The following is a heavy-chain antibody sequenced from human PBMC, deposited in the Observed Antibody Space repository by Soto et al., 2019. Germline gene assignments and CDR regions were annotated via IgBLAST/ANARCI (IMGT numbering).Heavy chain of an antibody. Sequence: GGSLRLSCAASGFTFSSYWMHWVRQAPGKGLVWVSRINSDGSSTSYADSVKGRFTISRDNAKNTLYLQMNSLRAEDTAVYYCAKPPNYYDSSGYYDYWGQGTLVTVSS. CDR3: AKPPNYYDSSGYYDY. D-gene: IGHD3-22*01. CDR1: GFTFSSYW. J-gene: IGHJ4*02. CDR2: INSDGSST. V-gene: IGHV3-74*01.